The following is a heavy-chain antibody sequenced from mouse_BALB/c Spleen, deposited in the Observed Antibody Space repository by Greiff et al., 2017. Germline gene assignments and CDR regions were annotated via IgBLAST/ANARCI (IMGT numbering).Heavy chain of an antibody. CDR3: ARGDYYGP. Sequence: QVQLKQPGAELVKPGAPVKLSCKASGYTFTSYWMNWVKQRPGRGLEWIGRIDPSDSETHYNQKFKDKATLTVDKSSSTAYIQLSSLTSEDSAVYYCARGDYYGPWGQGTTLTVSS. D-gene: IGHD1-1*01. V-gene: IGHV1-69*02. CDR2: IDPSDSET. J-gene: IGHJ2*01. CDR1: GYTFTSYW.